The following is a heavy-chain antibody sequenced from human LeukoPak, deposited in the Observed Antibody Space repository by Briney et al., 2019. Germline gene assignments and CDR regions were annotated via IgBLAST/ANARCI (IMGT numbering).Heavy chain of an antibody. CDR3: AKGSYDSSGFDLYYFDY. V-gene: IGHV3-30*04. J-gene: IGHJ4*02. CDR2: ISYDGSNK. D-gene: IGHD3-22*01. CDR1: GFTFSSYA. Sequence: GGSLRLSCAASGFTFSSYAMHWVRQAPGKGLEWVAVISYDGSNKYYADSVKGRFTISRDNSKNTLYLQMNSLRAEDTAVYYCAKGSYDSSGFDLYYFDYWGQGTLVTVSS.